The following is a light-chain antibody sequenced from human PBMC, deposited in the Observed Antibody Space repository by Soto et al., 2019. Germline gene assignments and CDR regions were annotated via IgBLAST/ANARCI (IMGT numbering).Light chain of an antibody. CDR2: SND. V-gene: IGLV1-47*01. J-gene: IGLJ1*01. CDR1: SSNIGTNY. CDR3: AAWDDSLTGNYV. Sequence: QSVLTQPPSASETPGQRVTISCSGSSSNIGTNYVFWYQQLPGTAPKLLIYSNDQRPSGVPDRFSGSKSGTSASLVISGLRSEDEADYYCAAWDDSLTGNYVFGTGTKLTVL.